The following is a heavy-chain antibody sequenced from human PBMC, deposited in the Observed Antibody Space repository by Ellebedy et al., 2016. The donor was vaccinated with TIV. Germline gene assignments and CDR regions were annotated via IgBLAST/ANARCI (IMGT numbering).Heavy chain of an antibody. J-gene: IGHJ4*02. CDR2: IYYSGST. D-gene: IGHD3-16*02. V-gene: IGHV4-30-4*01. CDR3: VRASTFGVVIAVEY. Sequence: SETLSLTCTVSGDSISSGDYYWSWIRQPPGKGLEWIGYIYYSGSTYYNPSLKSRVTISGDTSKNQFSLKLSSVTAADQAVYFCVRASTFGVVIAVEYWGQGTLVTVSS. CDR1: GDSISSGDYY.